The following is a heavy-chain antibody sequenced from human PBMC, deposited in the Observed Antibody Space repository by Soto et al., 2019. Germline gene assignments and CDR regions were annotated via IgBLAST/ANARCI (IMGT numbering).Heavy chain of an antibody. V-gene: IGHV3-11*06. CDR1: GFTFSDYY. J-gene: IGHJ5*01. CDR3: ARDPSEGRVGNWFES. D-gene: IGHD2-2*01. CDR2: ISSSTSYV. Sequence: QVQLVESGGGLVKPGGSLRLSCVASGFTFSDYYMGWVRQAPGKGLEWVASISSSTSYVYYADSVKGRFSTSRDNAKNILYLEMYALRTEDTAVYYCARDPSEGRVGNWFESWGQGTLVTVSS.